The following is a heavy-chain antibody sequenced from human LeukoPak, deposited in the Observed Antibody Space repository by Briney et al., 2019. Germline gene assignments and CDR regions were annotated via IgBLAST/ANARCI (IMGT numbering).Heavy chain of an antibody. CDR1: GITFSNAW. CDR3: AKAQYSSGWNFQH. J-gene: IGHJ1*01. D-gene: IGHD6-19*01. V-gene: IGHV3-23*01. Sequence: GGSLRLSCVVSGITFSNAWMNWVRQAPGKGLEWVSAISGSGGSTYYADSVKGRFTISRDNSKNTLYLQMNSLRAEDTAVYYCAKAQYSSGWNFQHWGQGTLVTVSS. CDR2: ISGSGGST.